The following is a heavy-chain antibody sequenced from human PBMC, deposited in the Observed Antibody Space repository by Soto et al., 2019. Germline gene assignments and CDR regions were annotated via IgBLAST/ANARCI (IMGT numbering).Heavy chain of an antibody. CDR2: IYNTGST. CDR3: ARHYCSGGTCYQLDY. V-gene: IGHV4-59*08. CDR1: GVSISGYY. Sequence: SETLSLTCTVSGVSISGYYWSWIRQPPGKGLEWIGFIYNTGSTNYNPSLKSRVTISVDTSKNQFSLKLTSVTAADTAVYFCARHYCSGGTCYQLDYWGQGTLVT. D-gene: IGHD2-15*01. J-gene: IGHJ4*02.